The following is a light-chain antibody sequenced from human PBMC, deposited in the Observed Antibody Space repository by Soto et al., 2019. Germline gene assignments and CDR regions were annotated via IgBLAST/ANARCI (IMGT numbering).Light chain of an antibody. CDR3: QQRSNWPST. CDR2: DAS. J-gene: IGKJ4*01. V-gene: IGKV3-11*01. Sequence: EIVLTQSPAPLSLSPGERAALSCRASQSVSSYLAWYQQKPGQAPRLLIYDASKRAPGIPARFTGSGSGTDFTLTISSLEPEDFAVYFCQQRSNWPSTVGGGTKVEI. CDR1: QSVSSY.